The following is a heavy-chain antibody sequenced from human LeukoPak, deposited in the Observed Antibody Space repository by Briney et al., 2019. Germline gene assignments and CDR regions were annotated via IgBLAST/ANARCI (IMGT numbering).Heavy chain of an antibody. CDR1: GFTFSSYV. Sequence: GGSLRLSCVASGFTFSSYVMSWVRQAPGKGLEWVSGISGSGGSTYYADSVKGRFTISRDNSKNTLYLQMNSLRAEDTAVYYCAKDPGLKGSYWYFDLWGRGTLVTVSS. J-gene: IGHJ2*01. CDR2: ISGSGGST. CDR3: AKDPGLKGSYWYFDL. V-gene: IGHV3-23*01.